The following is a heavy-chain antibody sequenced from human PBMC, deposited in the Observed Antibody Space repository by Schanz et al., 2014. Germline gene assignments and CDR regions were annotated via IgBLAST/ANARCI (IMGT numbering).Heavy chain of an antibody. J-gene: IGHJ4*02. V-gene: IGHV3-74*02. CDR1: GFTFSTYA. Sequence: EVQLLQSGGALVQPGGSLRLSCSASGFTFSTYAMSWARQTPGKGLEWVSHINSDGTTTTYADSVKGRFTISRDNAENTLYLQMNSLRVEDTAVYYCAMGGYQLHHWGQGTLVTVSS. CDR3: AMGGYQLHH. D-gene: IGHD1-7*01. CDR2: INSDGTTT.